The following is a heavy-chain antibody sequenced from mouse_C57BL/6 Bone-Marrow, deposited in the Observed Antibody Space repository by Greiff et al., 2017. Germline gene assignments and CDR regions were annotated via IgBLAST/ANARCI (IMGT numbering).Heavy chain of an antibody. J-gene: IGHJ4*01. CDR1: GFTFSNYW. CDR3: TGYLLSYAMDY. Sequence: EVKLQESGGGLVQPGGSMKLSCVASGFTFSNYWMNWVRQSPEKGLEWVAQIRLKSDNYATHYAESVKGRFTISRDDSKSSVYLQMNNLRAEDTGIYYCTGYLLSYAMDYWGQGTSVTVSS. V-gene: IGHV6-3*01. D-gene: IGHD2-1*01. CDR2: IRLKSDNYAT.